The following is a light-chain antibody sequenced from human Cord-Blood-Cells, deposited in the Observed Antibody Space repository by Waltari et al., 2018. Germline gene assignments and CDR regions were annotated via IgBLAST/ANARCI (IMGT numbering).Light chain of an antibody. J-gene: IGKJ1*01. CDR2: KAS. CDR1: QSISSW. CDR3: QQYNSYSAWT. Sequence: DIQMTQSPSTLSASVGDRVTITHRASQSISSWLAWYQQKPGKAPKLLIYKASSLESGVPSRFSGSGSGTEFTLTISSLQPDDFATYYCQQYNSYSAWTFGQGTKVEIK. V-gene: IGKV1-5*03.